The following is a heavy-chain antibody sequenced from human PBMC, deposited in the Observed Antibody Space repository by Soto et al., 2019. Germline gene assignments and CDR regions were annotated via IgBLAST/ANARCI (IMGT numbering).Heavy chain of an antibody. D-gene: IGHD6-6*01. CDR2: IDWDDDK. CDR3: ARIRPSSIAARPYYYYYMDV. V-gene: IGHV2-70*11. J-gene: IGHJ6*03. CDR1: GFSLSTSGMC. Sequence: SGPTLVNPTQTLTLTCTFSGFSLSTSGMCVSWIRQPPGKALEWLARIDWDDDKYYSTSLKTRLTISKDTSKNQVVLTMTNMDPVDTATYYCARIRPSSIAARPYYYYYMDVWGKGTTVTVSS.